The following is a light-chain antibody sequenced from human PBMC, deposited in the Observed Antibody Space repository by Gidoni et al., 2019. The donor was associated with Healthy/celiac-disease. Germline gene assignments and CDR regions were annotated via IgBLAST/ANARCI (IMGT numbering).Light chain of an antibody. J-gene: IGKJ2*01. CDR3: QQYNSYPYS. V-gene: IGKV1-5*03. CDR2: KAS. Sequence: DIQMTKSPSTLSASVGDRFTITCRARQSIRSWLAWYQQKPGKAHKLLIYKASSLESGVPSRFSGSGSGTEYTLILSSLQPDDFATYYCQQYNSYPYSLGQXTKLEIK. CDR1: QSIRSW.